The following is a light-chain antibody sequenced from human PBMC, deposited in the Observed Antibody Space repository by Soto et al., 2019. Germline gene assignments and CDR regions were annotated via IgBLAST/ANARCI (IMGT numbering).Light chain of an antibody. Sequence: EIVMTQSPATLSVSPGERATLSCRASQSVNSNLAWYQQKPGQAPRLLIYVASTRATGIPARFSGSGSGTEFTLTISSLQPEDFAVYYCQQYNRWPLTFGGGTKVEIK. J-gene: IGKJ4*01. CDR3: QQYNRWPLT. CDR2: VAS. CDR1: QSVNSN. V-gene: IGKV3-15*01.